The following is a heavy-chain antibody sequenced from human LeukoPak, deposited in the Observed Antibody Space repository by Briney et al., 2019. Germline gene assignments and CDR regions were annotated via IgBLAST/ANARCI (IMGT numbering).Heavy chain of an antibody. D-gene: IGHD3/OR15-3a*01. J-gene: IGHJ5*02. V-gene: IGHV4-39*01. CDR2: IYYSVTT. CDR3: ARQEIGLRSFDP. CDR1: GGSISSSDYY. Sequence: SETLSLTCTVSGGSISSSDYYWGWIRQPPGKGLEWIGSIYYSVTTHYNPSLKSRVTISVDTSKNQFSLNLSSVTAADTAVYYCARQEIGLRSFDPWGQGTLVTVSS.